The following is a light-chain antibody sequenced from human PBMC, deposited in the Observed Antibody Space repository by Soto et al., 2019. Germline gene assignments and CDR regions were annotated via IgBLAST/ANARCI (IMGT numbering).Light chain of an antibody. CDR2: KAS. CDR1: QTISSW. CDR3: QHYNSYSEA. Sequence: DIQMTQSPSTLSGSVGDRVTITCRASQTISSWLAWYQQKPGKAPKLLIYKASTLKSVVPSRFSGSGSGTDFTLTISSLQPDDFATYYCQHYNSYSEAFGQGTKVELK. J-gene: IGKJ1*01. V-gene: IGKV1-5*03.